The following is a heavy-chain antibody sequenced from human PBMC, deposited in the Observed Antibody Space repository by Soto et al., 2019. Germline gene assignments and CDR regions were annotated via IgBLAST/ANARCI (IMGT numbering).Heavy chain of an antibody. CDR2: IWYDGSNK. D-gene: IGHD2-15*01. CDR1: GFTFSSYG. CDR3: ARDGGVVAADYYFDY. J-gene: IGHJ4*02. Sequence: GSLRLSCAASGFTFSSYGMHWVRQAPGKGLEWVAVIWYDGSNKYYADSVKGRFTISRDNSKNTLYLQMNSLRAEDTAVYYCARDGGVVAADYYFDYWGQGTLVTVSS. V-gene: IGHV3-33*01.